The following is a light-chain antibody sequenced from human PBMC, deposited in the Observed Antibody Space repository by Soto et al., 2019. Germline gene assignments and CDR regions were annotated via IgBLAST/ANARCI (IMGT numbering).Light chain of an antibody. CDR2: DAS. V-gene: IGKV3-11*01. CDR3: QQRSNWPT. J-gene: IGKJ4*01. Sequence: EIVLTQSPGTLSLSPGERATLSCRASQSVSSYLAWYQPKPGQAPRLLIYDASNRATGIPARFSGSGSGTDFTLTISSLEPEDFAVYYCQQRSNWPTFGGGTKVDIK. CDR1: QSVSSY.